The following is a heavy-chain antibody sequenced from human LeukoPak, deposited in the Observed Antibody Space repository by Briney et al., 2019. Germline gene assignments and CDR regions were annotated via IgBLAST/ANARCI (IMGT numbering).Heavy chain of an antibody. D-gene: IGHD2-15*01. J-gene: IGHJ5*02. Sequence: GGSLRLXCAASGFTFSSYAMSWVRQAPRKGLEWVSAISGSGGSTYYADSVKGRFTISRDNSKNTLYLQMNSLRAEDTAVYYCAKEPSGDYSNWFDPWGQGTLVTVSS. V-gene: IGHV3-23*01. CDR1: GFTFSSYA. CDR2: ISGSGGST. CDR3: AKEPSGDYSNWFDP.